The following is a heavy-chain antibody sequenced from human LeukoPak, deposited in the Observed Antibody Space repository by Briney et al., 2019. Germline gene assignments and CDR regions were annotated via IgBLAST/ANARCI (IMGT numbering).Heavy chain of an antibody. CDR1: GFTFSTFA. Sequence: GGSLRLSCAASGFTFSTFAMIWVRQAPGKGLEWVSGISNSGASTYYSDSVKGRFTISRDNSRDTLYLQLNSLRAEDTAVYYCAKGSDLSNGRYRHFDSWGQGTLVTVSS. V-gene: IGHV3-23*01. D-gene: IGHD6-13*01. J-gene: IGHJ4*02. CDR3: AKGSDLSNGRYRHFDS. CDR2: ISNSGAST.